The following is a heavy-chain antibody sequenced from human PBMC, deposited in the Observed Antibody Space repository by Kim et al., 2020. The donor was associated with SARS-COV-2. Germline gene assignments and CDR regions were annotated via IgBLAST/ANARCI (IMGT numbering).Heavy chain of an antibody. V-gene: IGHV5-51*01. CDR1: GYSFSNYW. D-gene: IGHD1-26*01. CDR3: ARPGIVGAIGYFDY. Sequence: GESLKISCQASGYSFSNYWIGWVRQMPGRGLEWMAIIHPGDSDTRYSPSFQGQVTISADKSISTAYLQWSSLKASDTAMYFCARPGIVGAIGYFDYWGRG. CDR2: IHPGDSDT. J-gene: IGHJ4*02.